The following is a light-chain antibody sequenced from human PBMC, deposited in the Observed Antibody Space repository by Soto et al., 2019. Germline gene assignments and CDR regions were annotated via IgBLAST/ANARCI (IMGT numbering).Light chain of an antibody. V-gene: IGLV1-40*01. J-gene: IGLJ2*01. Sequence: QPVLTQPPSVSGAPGQRVTISCTGSSSNIGAGYDVHWYQQLPGTAPKLLIYATTTRPSGVPDRFSGSKSGTSASLAITGLQAEDEADYYCQSYDSSLSGSVVFGGGTKVTVL. CDR2: ATT. CDR1: SSNIGAGYD. CDR3: QSYDSSLSGSVV.